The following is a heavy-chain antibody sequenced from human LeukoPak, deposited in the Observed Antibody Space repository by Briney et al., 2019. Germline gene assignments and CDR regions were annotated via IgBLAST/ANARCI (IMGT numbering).Heavy chain of an antibody. CDR2: IYPDDSDT. CDR3: ARNYDILTGYYPFDH. CDR1: GYTFISYW. D-gene: IGHD3-9*01. V-gene: IGHV5-51*01. Sequence: GESLKISCKASGYTFISYWIVWVRQMPGKGLELVGIIYPDDSDTRYGPSFQGQVTISADKSISTAYLQWSSLKASDTAIYYCARNYDILTGYYPFDHWGQGTLVTVSS. J-gene: IGHJ5*02.